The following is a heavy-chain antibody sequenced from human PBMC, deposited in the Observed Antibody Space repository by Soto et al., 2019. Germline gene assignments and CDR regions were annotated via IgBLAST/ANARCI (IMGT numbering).Heavy chain of an antibody. Sequence: SETLSLTCTVSGGSISSSSYHWGWIRQPPGKGLEWIGNIHYSGSTYYNPSLKSRVTISADTSKNQFSLMLSSVTAADTAMYYCGRRGDYGSGKFDIWGQGTMVTVS. D-gene: IGHD3-10*01. J-gene: IGHJ3*02. CDR1: GGSISSSSYH. V-gene: IGHV4-39*01. CDR2: IHYSGST. CDR3: GRRGDYGSGKFDI.